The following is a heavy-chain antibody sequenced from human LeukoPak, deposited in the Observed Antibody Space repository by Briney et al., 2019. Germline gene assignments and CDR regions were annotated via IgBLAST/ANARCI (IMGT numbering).Heavy chain of an antibody. D-gene: IGHD2-21*01. V-gene: IGHV3-33*01. J-gene: IGHJ4*02. CDR2: IWYDGHNK. CDR1: GFSFSKYG. CDR3: AREWGLIAVAGGPGY. Sequence: GGSLRLSCVASGFSFSKYGMHWVRQAPGKGLQWLAIIWYDGHNKYYADSVKGRFTISRDNSKNTLFLEMNDLKAEDTAVYYCAREWGLIAVAGGPGYWGQGTLVTVSS.